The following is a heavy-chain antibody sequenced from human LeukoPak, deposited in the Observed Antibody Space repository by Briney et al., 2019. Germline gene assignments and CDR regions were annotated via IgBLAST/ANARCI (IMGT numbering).Heavy chain of an antibody. CDR3: VRGTYHAYYMDV. Sequence: PGGSLRLSGAASGFTFNNYWIHWVRQAPGKGLVWVSRVNPGGSIAKFAGSVKGRFTISRDNAKNTVYLQTSSLTAEDTAVYYCVRGTYHAYYMDVWGKGTTVTVSS. CDR1: GFTFNNYW. CDR2: VNPGGSIA. J-gene: IGHJ6*03. D-gene: IGHD3-16*01. V-gene: IGHV3-74*03.